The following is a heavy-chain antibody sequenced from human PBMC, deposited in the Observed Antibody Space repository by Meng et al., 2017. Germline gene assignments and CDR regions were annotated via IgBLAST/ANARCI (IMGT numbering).Heavy chain of an antibody. D-gene: IGHD6-13*01. CDR1: GGSISSSSCY. CDR2: IYYSGST. CDR3: AMIRIAAAVLDY. J-gene: IGHJ4*02. Sequence: QLQLQESGPVLLRPSGTLSLTCTVSGGSISSSSCYWGWLRQPPGKGLEWIGSIYYSGSTYYNPSLKSRVTISVDTSKNQFSLKLSSVTAADTAVYYCAMIRIAAAVLDYWGQGTLVTVSS. V-gene: IGHV4-39*07.